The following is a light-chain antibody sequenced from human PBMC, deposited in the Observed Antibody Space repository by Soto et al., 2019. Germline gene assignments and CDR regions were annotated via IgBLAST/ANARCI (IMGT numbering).Light chain of an antibody. CDR3: QQYNSYSPTT. CDR1: QGVSRW. CDR2: AAS. Sequence: DIQMTQSPSSVSASVGDRVTITCRASQGVSRWLAWYQQRPVRAPKLLXYAASSFESGVPSSFTGSGSGTEFTFTISSLQHDDFANHYCQQYNSYSPTTFGQGTRLEIK. V-gene: IGKV1D-16*01. J-gene: IGKJ5*01.